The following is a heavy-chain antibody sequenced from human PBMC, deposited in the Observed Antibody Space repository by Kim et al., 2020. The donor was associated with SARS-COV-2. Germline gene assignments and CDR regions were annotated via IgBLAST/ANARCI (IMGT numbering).Heavy chain of an antibody. CDR3: TTDRAGSMIVVVPSDY. V-gene: IGHV3-15*01. J-gene: IGHJ4*02. D-gene: IGHD3-22*01. Sequence: PVKGRFTISRDDSKNTLYLQMNSLKTEDTAVYYCTTDRAGSMIVVVPSDYWGQGTLVTVSS.